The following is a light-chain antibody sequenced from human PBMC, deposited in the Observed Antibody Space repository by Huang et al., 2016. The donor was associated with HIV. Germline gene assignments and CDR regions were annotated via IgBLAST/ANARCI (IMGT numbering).Light chain of an antibody. Sequence: DIVMNQSPDSLAVSLGERATINCKSSQTVLDTVNNKNYLAWYQQKPGQPPKLLIYWASSRESGVPDLFSGSGSGTDFTLTISSLQAEDVAVYYCHQYYDTPYSFGQGTKLEIK. CDR3: HQYYDTPYS. CDR1: QTVLDTVNNKNY. CDR2: WAS. V-gene: IGKV4-1*01. J-gene: IGKJ2*01.